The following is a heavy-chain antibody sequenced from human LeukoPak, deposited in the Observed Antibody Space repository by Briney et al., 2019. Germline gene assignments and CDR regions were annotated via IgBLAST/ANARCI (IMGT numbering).Heavy chain of an antibody. CDR2: IYYSGST. CDR1: GGSISSYY. Sequence: SETLSLTCTVSGGSISSYYWSWIRQPPGKGLEWIGYIYYSGSTNYNPSLKSRVTISVDTSKNQFSLKLSSVTAADTAVYYCARVTARYYFDYWGQGTLVTVSS. CDR3: ARVTARYYFDY. D-gene: IGHD6-6*01. V-gene: IGHV4-59*08. J-gene: IGHJ4*02.